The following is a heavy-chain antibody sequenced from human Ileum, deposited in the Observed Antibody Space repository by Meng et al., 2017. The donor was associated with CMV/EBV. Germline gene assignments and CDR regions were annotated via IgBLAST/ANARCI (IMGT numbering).Heavy chain of an antibody. D-gene: IGHD2-2*01. V-gene: IGHV3-74*03. CDR2: ISPDGSSA. CDR3: DAWAHILAVAPTGDDY. Sequence: GGSLRLSCAASGFTFRSYWMDWVRQAPGKGMVWVSRISPDGSSAAYADSVRGRFTISRDNAKNTLYLQMNSLRVEDTAVYYCDAWAHILAVAPTGDDYWGQGTLVTVSS. CDR1: GFTFRSYW. J-gene: IGHJ4*02.